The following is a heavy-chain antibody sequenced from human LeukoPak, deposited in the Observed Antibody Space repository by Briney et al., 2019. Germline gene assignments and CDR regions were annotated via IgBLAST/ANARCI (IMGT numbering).Heavy chain of an antibody. D-gene: IGHD3-10*01. J-gene: IGHJ4*02. CDR3: ASFHISGKSYNGLHY. CDR2: IYPSDSDT. Sequence: GESLKISCKTSGYNFTTFWIGWVRQLPGKGLQCMGIIYPSDSDTSYSPSFQGQVTISADKSINTVYLHWNSLKASDTAMYYCASFHISGKSYNGLHYWGQGTLVTVSS. V-gene: IGHV5-51*01. CDR1: GYNFTTFW.